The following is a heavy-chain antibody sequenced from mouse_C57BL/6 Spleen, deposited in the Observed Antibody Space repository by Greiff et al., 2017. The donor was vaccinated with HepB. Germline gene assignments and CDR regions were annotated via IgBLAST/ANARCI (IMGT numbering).Heavy chain of an antibody. V-gene: IGHV5-17*01. J-gene: IGHJ2*01. D-gene: IGHD1-1*01. Sequence: EVKVEESGGGLVKPGGSLKLSCAASGFTFSDYGMHWVRQAPEKGLEWVAYISSGSSTIYYADTVKGRFTISRDNAKNTLFLQMTSLRSEDTAMYYCARGGTVYFDYWGQGTTLTVSS. CDR3: ARGGTVYFDY. CDR1: GFTFSDYG. CDR2: ISSGSSTI.